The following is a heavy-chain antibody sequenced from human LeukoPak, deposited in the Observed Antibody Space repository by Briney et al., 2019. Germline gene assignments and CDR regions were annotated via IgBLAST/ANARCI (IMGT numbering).Heavy chain of an antibody. CDR2: IRSKAYGETT. J-gene: IGHJ4*02. Sequence: PGRSLRLSCTASGFTFGDYAMSWVRQAPGKGLEWVGFIRSKAYGETTEYAASVKGRFTISRDDSKSIAYLQMNSLKTEDTAVYYCTRVFMVRGVIYRIFDYWGQGTLVTVSS. CDR1: GFTFGDYA. CDR3: TRVFMVRGVIYRIFDY. V-gene: IGHV3-49*04. D-gene: IGHD3-10*01.